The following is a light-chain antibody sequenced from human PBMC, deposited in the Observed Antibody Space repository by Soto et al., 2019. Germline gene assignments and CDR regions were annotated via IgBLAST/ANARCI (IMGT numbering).Light chain of an antibody. Sequence: DIVMTQSPDSLAVSLGERAIINCKSSQSVLYSSNNKPYLALYQQKPGQPPKLLLYWASTRESGVTDRVSGSGSGTDVTLTISSLQAEDVAVYYCQQYYSTTLTFGGGTKLES. CDR3: QQYYSTTLT. J-gene: IGKJ4*01. CDR2: WAS. V-gene: IGKV4-1*01. CDR1: QSVLYSSNNKPY.